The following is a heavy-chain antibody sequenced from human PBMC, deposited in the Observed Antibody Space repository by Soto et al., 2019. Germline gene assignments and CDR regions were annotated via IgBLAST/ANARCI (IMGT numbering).Heavy chain of an antibody. CDR1: GGSFSVYY. V-gene: IGHV3-7*01. CDR2: IKEDGSEK. J-gene: IGHJ4*02. Sequence: PAETLCVTCAFYGGSFSVYYWSWVRQAPGKGLDLVANIKEDGSEKYYVDSVRGRFTISRDNAKNSLFLQMNSLRAEDTAVYYCARDSVRGYYDSSGYFTALDYWGQGNLVTVSS. CDR3: ARDSVRGYYDSSGYFTALDY. D-gene: IGHD3-22*01.